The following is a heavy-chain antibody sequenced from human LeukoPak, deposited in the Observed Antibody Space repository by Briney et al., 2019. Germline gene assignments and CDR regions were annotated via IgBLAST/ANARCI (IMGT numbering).Heavy chain of an antibody. V-gene: IGHV3-15*01. CDR1: GFTFSNAW. Sequence: GGSLRLSCAASGFTFSNAWVSWVRQAPGKGLEWVGRIKSKTDGGTTDYAAPVKGRFTISRDDPKNTLYLQMNSLRTEDTAVYYCTTDLRPRIAAAGLFDYWGQGTLVTVSS. CDR3: TTDLRPRIAAAGLFDY. CDR2: IKSKTDGGTT. D-gene: IGHD6-13*01. J-gene: IGHJ4*02.